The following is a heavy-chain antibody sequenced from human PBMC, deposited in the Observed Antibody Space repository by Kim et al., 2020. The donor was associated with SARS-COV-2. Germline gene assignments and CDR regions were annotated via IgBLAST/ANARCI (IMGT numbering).Heavy chain of an antibody. CDR1: GFAFSSYE. CDR3: ARTMVLLWFGESPRPFDI. Sequence: GGSLRLSCAASGFAFSSYEMNWVRQAPGKGLEWVSCISTSGTTIYYADSVKGRFTISRDNAKNSLYLQMNSLRAEDTAVYYCARTMVLLWFGESPRPFDIWGQGTMLTVSS. V-gene: IGHV3-48*03. CDR2: ISTSGTTI. J-gene: IGHJ3*02. D-gene: IGHD3-10*01.